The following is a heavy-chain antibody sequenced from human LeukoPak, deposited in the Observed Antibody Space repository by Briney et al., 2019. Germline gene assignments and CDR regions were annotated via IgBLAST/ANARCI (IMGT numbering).Heavy chain of an antibody. CDR3: ARDKIYSVDL. Sequence: PGGSLRLSCAASGFTFSSYSMNWVRQAPGKGLEWVSSISSSSSYIYYADSVKGRFTISRDNAKNSLYLQINSLRVEDTAVYYCARDKIYSVDLWGQGTTVTVSS. CDR1: GFTFSSYS. CDR2: ISSSSSYI. J-gene: IGHJ6*02. V-gene: IGHV3-21*01.